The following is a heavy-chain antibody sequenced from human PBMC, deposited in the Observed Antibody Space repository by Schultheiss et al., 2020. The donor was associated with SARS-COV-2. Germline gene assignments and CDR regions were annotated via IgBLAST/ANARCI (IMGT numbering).Heavy chain of an antibody. V-gene: IGHV3-23*01. Sequence: GGSLRLSCAASGFTFSNYAMSWVRQAPGKGLEWVSAISGSGGSTYYADSVKGRFTISRDNSKNTLYLQMNSLRAEDTAVYYCARDGYSGCGCFDYWGQGSLVTVSS. CDR1: GFTFSNYA. D-gene: IGHD5-12*01. CDR3: ARDGYSGCGCFDY. J-gene: IGHJ4*02. CDR2: ISGSGGST.